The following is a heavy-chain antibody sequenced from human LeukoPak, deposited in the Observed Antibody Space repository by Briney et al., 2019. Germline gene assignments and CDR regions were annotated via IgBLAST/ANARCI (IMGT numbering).Heavy chain of an antibody. D-gene: IGHD3-9*01. Sequence: PGGSLRLSCAASGFTFSSYGMHWVRQAPGKGLEWVAVIWYDGSNKYYADSVKGRFTISRDNSKNTLYLQMNSLRAEDTAVYYCASDILTGYPDYWGQGTLVTVSS. J-gene: IGHJ4*02. CDR3: ASDILTGYPDY. CDR2: IWYDGSNK. CDR1: GFTFSSYG. V-gene: IGHV3-33*01.